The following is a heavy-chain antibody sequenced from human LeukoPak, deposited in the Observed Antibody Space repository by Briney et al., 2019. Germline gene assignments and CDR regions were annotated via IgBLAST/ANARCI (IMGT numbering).Heavy chain of an antibody. D-gene: IGHD2-15*01. Sequence: GGSLRLFCAASGFTFSSYAMSWVRQAPGKGLEWVSSISSSSSYIYYADSVKGRLTISRDNAKNSLYLQMNSLGAEDTAVYYCARDPTPRYCSGGSCYTHYGMDVWGQGTTVTVSS. CDR3: ARDPTPRYCSGGSCYTHYGMDV. J-gene: IGHJ6*02. CDR2: ISSSSSYI. CDR1: GFTFSSYA. V-gene: IGHV3-21*01.